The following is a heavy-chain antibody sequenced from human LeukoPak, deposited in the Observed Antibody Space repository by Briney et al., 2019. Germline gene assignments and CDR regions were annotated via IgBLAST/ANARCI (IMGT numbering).Heavy chain of an antibody. D-gene: IGHD3-16*01. V-gene: IGHV3-23*01. CDR1: GFTFSSYA. Sequence: GGSLRLSCAASGFTFSSYAISWVRQAPGKGLEWVSAISGGGGGTYYADSVKGRFTISRDNSKNTLYLQMNSLRAEDTAVYYCAKGRYYFDYWGQGTLVTVSS. CDR3: AKGRYYFDY. CDR2: ISGGGGGT. J-gene: IGHJ4*02.